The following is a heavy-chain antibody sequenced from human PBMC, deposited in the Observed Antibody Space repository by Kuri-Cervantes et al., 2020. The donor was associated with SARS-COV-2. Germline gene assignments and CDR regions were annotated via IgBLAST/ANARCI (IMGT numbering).Heavy chain of an antibody. CDR2: ISSSSSTI. V-gene: IGHV3-48*01. D-gene: IGHD6-13*01. CDR3: ARNIPYSSSWYEGSLAYYYYGMDV. Sequence: GGSLRLSCAASGFTFSSYSMNWVRQAPGKGLEWVSYISSSSSTIYYADSVKGRFTISRDNSKNTLYLQMNSLRAEDTAVYYCARNIPYSSSWYEGSLAYYYYGMDVWGQGTTVTVSS. J-gene: IGHJ6*02. CDR1: GFTFSSYS.